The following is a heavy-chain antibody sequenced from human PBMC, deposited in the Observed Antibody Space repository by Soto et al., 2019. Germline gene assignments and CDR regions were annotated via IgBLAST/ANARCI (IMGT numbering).Heavy chain of an antibody. D-gene: IGHD4-17*01. CDR2: IYYSGST. V-gene: IGHV4-39*01. CDR1: GGSISSSSYY. CDR3: PSITAPGDYSFDY. J-gene: IGHJ4*02. Sequence: SETLSLTCTVSGGSISSSSYYWGWIRQPPGKGLEWIGSIYYSGSTYYNPSLKSRVTISVDTSKNQFSLKLSSVTAADTAVYYCPSITAPGDYSFDYWGQGTLVTVSS.